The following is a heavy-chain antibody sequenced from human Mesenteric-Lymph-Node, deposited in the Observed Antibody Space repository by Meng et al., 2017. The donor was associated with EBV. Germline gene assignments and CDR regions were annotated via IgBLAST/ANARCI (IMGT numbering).Heavy chain of an antibody. CDR1: GGSISSSTYY. CDR3: ARNGIAVAVHNWFDP. V-gene: IGHV4-39*07. CDR2: IYYSGST. D-gene: IGHD6-19*01. Sequence: QWQLQESGPGLVTPSETLSLTCTVSGGSISSSTYYWGWIRQPPGKGLEWIGSIYYSGSTYYNPSLKSRVTISVDTSKNQFSLKLNSVTAADTAVYYCARNGIAVAVHNWFDPWGQGTLVTVSS. J-gene: IGHJ5*02.